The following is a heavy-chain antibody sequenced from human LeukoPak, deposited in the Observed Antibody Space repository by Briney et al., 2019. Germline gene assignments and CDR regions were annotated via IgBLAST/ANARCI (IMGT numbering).Heavy chain of an antibody. CDR1: GFTFSSYS. J-gene: IGHJ4*02. CDR2: ISSSGSTI. V-gene: IGHV3-48*04. CDR3: ARDFSHGVDLDY. Sequence: PGGSLRLSCAASGFTFSSYSMNWVRQAPGKGLEWVSYISSSGSTIYYADSVKGRFTISRDNAKNSLYLQMNSLRAEDTAVYYCARDFSHGVDLDYWGQGTLVTVSS. D-gene: IGHD4-17*01.